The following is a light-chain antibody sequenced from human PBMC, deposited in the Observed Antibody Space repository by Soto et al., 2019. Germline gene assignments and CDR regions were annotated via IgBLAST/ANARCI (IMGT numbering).Light chain of an antibody. CDR3: QTWGTGTHVV. CDR1: SGHSSYA. CDR2: LNSDGSH. J-gene: IGLJ2*01. Sequence: QLVLTQSPSASASLGASVKLTCTLSSGHSSYAIAWHQQQPEKGPRYLMKLNSDGSHSKGDGIPDRFSGSSSGAERYLTISSLQSEDEADYYWQTWGTGTHVVFGGGTKLTVL. V-gene: IGLV4-69*01.